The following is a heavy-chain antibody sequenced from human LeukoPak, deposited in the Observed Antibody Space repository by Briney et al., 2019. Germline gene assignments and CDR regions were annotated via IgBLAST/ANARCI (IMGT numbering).Heavy chain of an antibody. CDR3: AKQSYARSLGE. D-gene: IGHD2-8*01. Sequence: GGSLRLSCATSGFPFSDFSMSWVRQAPGKGLKWISTTNSGGTSTYYAESVKGRFTISRDNSKNTLYLQMSSLRVEDTAVYYCAKQSYARSLGEGGPGTLVSVSS. CDR1: GFPFSDFS. J-gene: IGHJ4*02. V-gene: IGHV3-23*01. CDR2: TNSGGTST.